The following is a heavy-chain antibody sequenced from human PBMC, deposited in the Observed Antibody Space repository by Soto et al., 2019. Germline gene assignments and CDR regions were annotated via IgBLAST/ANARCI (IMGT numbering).Heavy chain of an antibody. CDR1: GYTFTSYG. J-gene: IGHJ4*02. Sequence: GASVKVSCKASGYTFTSYGISWPRQAPRKGIDWMRRISAYNDNTNYAQKIQSRVTMTTDTSTSTAYMELRSLRSDDSAVYYCARSTLWFGELLRDYWGQGTLVTVSS. D-gene: IGHD3-10*01. V-gene: IGHV1-18*04. CDR2: ISAYNDNT. CDR3: ARSTLWFGELLRDY.